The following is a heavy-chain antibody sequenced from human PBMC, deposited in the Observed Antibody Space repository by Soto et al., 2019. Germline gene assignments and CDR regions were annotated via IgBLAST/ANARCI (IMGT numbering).Heavy chain of an antibody. CDR1: GFTFSSYW. CDR3: AKDLDYGDHTGDFDY. Sequence: GGSLRLSCGASGFTFSSYWMHWVRQAPGKGLVWVSRVNTDESRTSYADSVKGRFTISRDNAKNTLYLQMNSLRAEDTAVYYCAKDLDYGDHTGDFDYWGQGTLVTVSS. CDR2: VNTDESRT. V-gene: IGHV3-74*01. D-gene: IGHD4-17*01. J-gene: IGHJ4*02.